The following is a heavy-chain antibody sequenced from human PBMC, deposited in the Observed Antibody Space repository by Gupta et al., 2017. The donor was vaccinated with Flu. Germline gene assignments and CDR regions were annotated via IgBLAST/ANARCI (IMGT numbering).Heavy chain of an antibody. CDR3: ARDGDGYKA. J-gene: IGHJ5*02. Sequence: FSNNWMSWLRQAPGRGLEWVANINLDGSKPYYVDSVKGRCTISRDNAKNALYLQMNSLRPEDTAGYYCARDGDGYKAWGQGTLVTVSS. CDR1: FSNNW. V-gene: IGHV3-7*01. CDR2: INLDGSKP. D-gene: IGHD5-12*01.